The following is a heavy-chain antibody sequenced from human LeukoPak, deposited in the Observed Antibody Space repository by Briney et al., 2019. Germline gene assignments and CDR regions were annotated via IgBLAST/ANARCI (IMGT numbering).Heavy chain of an antibody. D-gene: IGHD6-6*01. Sequence: ASVKVSCKASGGTFSSYAISWVRQAPGQGLEWMGRIIPILGIANYAQKFQGRVTITADKSTSTAYMELSSLRSDDTAVYYCARDLLAARSWFDPWGQGTLVTVSS. CDR2: IIPILGIA. J-gene: IGHJ5*02. CDR3: ARDLLAARSWFDP. V-gene: IGHV1-69*04. CDR1: GGTFSSYA.